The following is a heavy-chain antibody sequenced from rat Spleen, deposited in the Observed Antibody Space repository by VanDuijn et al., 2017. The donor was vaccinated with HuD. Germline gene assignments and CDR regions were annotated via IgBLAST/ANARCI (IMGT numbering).Heavy chain of an antibody. V-gene: IGHV5-7*01. CDR1: GFTFSGFP. D-gene: IGHD4-3*01. CDR2: ISPSGTGT. Sequence: EVQLVESGGGLVQPGRSLKLSCAASGFTFSGFPMAWVRQAPKKGLEWVASISPSGTGTYYRDSVKGRFTVSRDNAKSTLYLQMDSLRSEDTATYYCVRQDTSGYSNWFTYWGQGTLVTVSS. CDR3: VRQDTSGYSNWFTY. J-gene: IGHJ3*01.